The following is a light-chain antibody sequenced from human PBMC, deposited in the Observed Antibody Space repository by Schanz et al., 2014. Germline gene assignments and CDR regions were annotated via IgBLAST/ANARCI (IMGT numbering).Light chain of an antibody. Sequence: QSALTQPRSVSGSPGQSVTISCTGTSSDVGGYNHVSWYQQHPGKAPKLLIHDVTNRPSGVSDRFSGSKSGNTASLTISGLQAEDEADYYCSSYISRSTPVVFGGGTKLTVL. CDR2: DVT. J-gene: IGLJ2*01. CDR1: SSDVGGYNH. CDR3: SSYISRSTPVV. V-gene: IGLV2-14*01.